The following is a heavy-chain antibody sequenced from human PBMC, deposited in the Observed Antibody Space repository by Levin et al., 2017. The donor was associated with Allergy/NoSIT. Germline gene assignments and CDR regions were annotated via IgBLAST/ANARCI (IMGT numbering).Heavy chain of an antibody. D-gene: IGHD6-13*01. J-gene: IGHJ5*02. CDR3: ARGSSSWYVVVRFDP. CDR2: ISSSSSYI. Sequence: GGSLRLSCAASGFTFSSYSMNWVRQAPGKGLEWVSSISSSSSYIYYADSVKGRFTISRDNAKNSLYLQMNSLRAEDTAVYYCARGSSSWYVVVRFDPWGQGTLVTVSS. V-gene: IGHV3-21*01. CDR1: GFTFSSYS.